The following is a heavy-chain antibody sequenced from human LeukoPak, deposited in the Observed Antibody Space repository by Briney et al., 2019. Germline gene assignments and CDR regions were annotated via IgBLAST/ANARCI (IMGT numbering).Heavy chain of an antibody. D-gene: IGHD1-26*01. CDR3: ARCWGSGIYLFDAFDI. V-gene: IGHV3-7*01. Sequence: GGSLRLSCVASGFTFVSHWMTWVRQAPGKGLEWVANINQDGSEKYYVDSVKGRFTISRDNAKNSLYLQMSSLTAEDAAMYYCARCWGSGIYLFDAFDIWGQGTMVTVSS. J-gene: IGHJ3*02. CDR1: GFTFVSHW. CDR2: INQDGSEK.